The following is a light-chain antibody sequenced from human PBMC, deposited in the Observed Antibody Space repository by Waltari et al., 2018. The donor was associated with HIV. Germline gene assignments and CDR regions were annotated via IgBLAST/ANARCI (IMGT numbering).Light chain of an antibody. Sequence: DIQVTQSPSSLSASVGDRVTITCQASQDIGKYLNWYQQKPGKVPKLLIYAASSLQPGVPSRFSGSGSGTYFTYAISSLQPEDVGTYYCQQYDTLHTFGQGT. J-gene: IGKJ2*01. CDR1: QDIGKY. CDR2: AAS. CDR3: QQYDTLHT. V-gene: IGKV1-33*01.